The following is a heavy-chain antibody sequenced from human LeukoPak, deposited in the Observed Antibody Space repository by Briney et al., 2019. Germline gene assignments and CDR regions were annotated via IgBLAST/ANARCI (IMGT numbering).Heavy chain of an antibody. J-gene: IGHJ4*02. Sequence: PGGSLRLSCAASGFTFSSYSMNWVRQAPGKGLEWVSSISSSSSYIYYADSVKGRFTISRDNAKNSLYLQMNSLRAEDTAVYYCARDTSSGYHYFDYWGQGTLVTVSS. D-gene: IGHD3-22*01. CDR3: ARDTSSGYHYFDY. CDR1: GFTFSSYS. CDR2: ISSSSSYI. V-gene: IGHV3-21*01.